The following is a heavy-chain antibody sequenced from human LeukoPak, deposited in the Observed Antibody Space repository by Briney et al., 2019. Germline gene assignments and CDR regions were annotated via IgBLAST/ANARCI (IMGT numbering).Heavy chain of an antibody. CDR2: ISYDGSNK. D-gene: IGHD1-26*01. Sequence: PGGSLRLSCAASGFTFRTYGMHWVRQAPGKGLEWVAVISYDGSNKYYADSVKGRFTISRDNSENTLYLQMSSLRAEDTAVYYCAKQYSGSYYGDSWGQGTLVTVSS. V-gene: IGHV3-30*18. J-gene: IGHJ4*02. CDR1: GFTFRTYG. CDR3: AKQYSGSYYGDS.